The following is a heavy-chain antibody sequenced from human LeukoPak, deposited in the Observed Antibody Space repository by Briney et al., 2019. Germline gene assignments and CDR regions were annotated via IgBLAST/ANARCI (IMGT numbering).Heavy chain of an antibody. V-gene: IGHV3-7*03. CDR2: IKEDGTET. CDR3: AKEGRSLQTY. D-gene: IGHD5-24*01. Sequence: GGSLRLSCAASGFMFSSNWMSWVRLAPGKGLEWVANIKEDGTETYYVDSVKGRFTISRDNAKNSLYLLMNSLRVEDTAVYYCAKEGRSLQTYWGQGTLVTVSS. J-gene: IGHJ4*02. CDR1: GFMFSSNW.